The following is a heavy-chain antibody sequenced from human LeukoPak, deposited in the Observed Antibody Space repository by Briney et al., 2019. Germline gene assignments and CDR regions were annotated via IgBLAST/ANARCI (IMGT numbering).Heavy chain of an antibody. J-gene: IGHJ4*02. V-gene: IGHV4-59*08. CDR2: IYYSGST. D-gene: IGHD3/OR15-3a*01. CDR3: ARWTGDRLDY. CDR1: GGSISSYY. Sequence: SETLSLTCTVSGGSISSYYWSWIRQPPGKGLEWIGYIYYSGSTNYNPSLKSRVTISVDTSKNQFSLKLSSVTAADTAVYYCARWTGDRLDYWGQGTLVTVSS.